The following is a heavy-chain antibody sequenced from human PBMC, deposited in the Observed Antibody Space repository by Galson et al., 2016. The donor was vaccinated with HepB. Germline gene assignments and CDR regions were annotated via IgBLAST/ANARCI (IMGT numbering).Heavy chain of an antibody. V-gene: IGHV3-23*01. CDR2: ISGSGSGT. CDR3: AKSPVPPNIVATIFFDY. CDR1: GFTFSDYA. D-gene: IGHD5-12*01. J-gene: IGHJ4*02. Sequence: SCAASGFTFSDYAMTWVRQAPGKGLEWVSSISGSGSGTYIGDSVKGRFDVSRDNSKNTLFLHMNSLRAEDTAVYYCAKSPVPPNIVATIFFDYWGQGTLVTVSS.